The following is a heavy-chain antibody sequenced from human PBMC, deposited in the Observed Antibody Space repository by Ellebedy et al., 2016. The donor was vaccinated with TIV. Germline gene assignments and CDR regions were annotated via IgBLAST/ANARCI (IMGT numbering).Heavy chain of an antibody. CDR3: ARLGMVAESSLRSS. J-gene: IGHJ5*02. D-gene: IGHD2-15*01. Sequence: SETLSLXCTVSGGSISSSSYYWGWIRQPPGKGLEWIGSIYYSGSTYYNQSLKSRVTISVDTSKNQFSLKLSSVTAADTAVYYCARLGMVAESSLRSSWGQGTLVTVSS. V-gene: IGHV4-39*01. CDR1: GGSISSSSYY. CDR2: IYYSGST.